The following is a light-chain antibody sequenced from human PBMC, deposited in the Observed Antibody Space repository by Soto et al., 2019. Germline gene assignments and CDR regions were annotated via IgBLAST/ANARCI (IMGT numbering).Light chain of an antibody. J-gene: IGKJ1*01. CDR2: DAS. V-gene: IGKV1D-13*01. CDR1: QGISSA. CDR3: HQFKNCWT. Sequence: AIQLTQSPSSLSASVGDRVTITCRASQGISSALAWYQQKPGKAPKLLIYDASTLESGVPSRFSGSGSGTDFPLTINSLHPEDFATYYCHQFKNCWTFGQGNKVEIK.